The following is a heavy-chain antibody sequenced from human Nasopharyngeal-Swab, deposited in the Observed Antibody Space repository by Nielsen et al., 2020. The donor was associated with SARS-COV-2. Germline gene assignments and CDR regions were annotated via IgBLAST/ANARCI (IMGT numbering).Heavy chain of an antibody. CDR1: GYSISSGYY. D-gene: IGHD6-19*01. J-gene: IGHJ4*02. V-gene: IGHV4-38-2*02. CDR3: ARGGYSSGWVVY. CDR2: IYHSGST. Sequence: SETLSLTCTVSGYSISSGYYWGWIRQPPGKGLEWIGSIYHSGSTYYNPSIKSRVTISVDTSKNQFSLKLSSVTAADTAVYYCARGGYSSGWVVYWGQGTLVTVSS.